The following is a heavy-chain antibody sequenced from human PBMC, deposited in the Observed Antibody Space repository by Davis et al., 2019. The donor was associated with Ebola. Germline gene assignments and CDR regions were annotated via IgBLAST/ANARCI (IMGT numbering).Heavy chain of an antibody. D-gene: IGHD3-22*01. V-gene: IGHV4-39*07. J-gene: IGHJ4*02. CDR2: ISYTEST. Sequence: PSETLSLTCTVSGGSISTTYYWGWIRQPPGKGLEWIATISYTESTYYNPSLQSRVTISLDRTKNQFSLRLTFLTAADTAVYYCAREPVNYNFDGSGYSVTPKYFDYWGQGTLVTVSS. CDR3: AREPVNYNFDGSGYSVTPKYFDY. CDR1: GGSISTTYY.